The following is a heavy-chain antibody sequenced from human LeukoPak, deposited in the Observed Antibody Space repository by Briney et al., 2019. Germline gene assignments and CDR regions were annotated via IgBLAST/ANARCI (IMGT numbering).Heavy chain of an antibody. V-gene: IGHV4-59*01. D-gene: IGHD1-26*01. CDR3: ARDPSMGGSYSHFDY. CDR2: IYYSGST. Sequence: SETLSLTCTVSGGSISSYYWSWLRQPPGKGLEWIGYIYYSGSTNYNPSLKSRVTISVDTSKNQFSLKLSSVTAADTAVYYCARDPSMGGSYSHFDYWGQGTLVTVSS. J-gene: IGHJ4*02. CDR1: GGSISSYY.